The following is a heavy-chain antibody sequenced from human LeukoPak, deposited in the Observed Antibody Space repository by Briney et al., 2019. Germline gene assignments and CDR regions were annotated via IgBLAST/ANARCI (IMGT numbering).Heavy chain of an antibody. Sequence: GASVKVSCKASGYTFTGYYMHWVRQAPGQGLEWMGWINPNSGGTNYAQKFQGRATMTRDTSISTVYMELSRLRSDDTAVYYCARVGYSSSSGARLWGQGTLVTVSS. CDR2: INPNSGGT. CDR3: ARVGYSSSSGARL. D-gene: IGHD6-6*01. CDR1: GYTFTGYY. V-gene: IGHV1-2*02. J-gene: IGHJ4*02.